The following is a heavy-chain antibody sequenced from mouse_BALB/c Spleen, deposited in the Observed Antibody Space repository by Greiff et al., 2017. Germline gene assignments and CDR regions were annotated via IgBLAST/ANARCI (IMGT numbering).Heavy chain of an antibody. J-gene: IGHJ3*01. V-gene: IGHV1-12*01. CDR3: ARDDDGYPWFAY. CDR1: GYTFTSYN. D-gene: IGHD2-3*01. CDR2: IYPGNGDT. Sequence: QVQLQQPGAELVKPGASVKMSCKASGYTFTSYNMHWVKQTPGQGLEWIGAIYPGNGDTSYNQKFKGKATLTADKSSSTAYMQLSSLTSEDSAVYYCARDDDGYPWFAYWGQGTLVTVSA.